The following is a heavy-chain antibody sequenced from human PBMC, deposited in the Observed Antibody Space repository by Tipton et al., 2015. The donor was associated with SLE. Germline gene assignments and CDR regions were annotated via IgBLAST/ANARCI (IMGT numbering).Heavy chain of an antibody. CDR2: INHSGST. D-gene: IGHD6-13*01. Sequence: LRLSCAVYGGSFSGYYWSWIRQPPGKGLEWIGEINHSGSTNYNPSLKSRVTISVDTSKNQFSLKLNSVTAADTAVYYCARGSHSSNFDYWGQGTLVTVSS. V-gene: IGHV4-34*01. CDR3: ARGSHSSNFDY. CDR1: GGSFSGYY. J-gene: IGHJ4*02.